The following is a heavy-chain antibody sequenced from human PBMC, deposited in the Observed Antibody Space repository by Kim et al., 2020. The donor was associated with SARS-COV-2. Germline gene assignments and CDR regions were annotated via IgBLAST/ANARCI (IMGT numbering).Heavy chain of an antibody. V-gene: IGHV1-18*01. CDR3: ARDYYESSGYYY. J-gene: IGHJ6*01. CDR1: GYTFSRFG. Sequence: ASVKVSCKASGYTFSRFGISWVPQAPGQGLDWMGWISASNDNIKYAEKFQGRVTMTTDTSANTAYMELRTLRSDDTAVYYCARDYYESSGYYY. CDR2: ISASNDNI. D-gene: IGHD3-22*01.